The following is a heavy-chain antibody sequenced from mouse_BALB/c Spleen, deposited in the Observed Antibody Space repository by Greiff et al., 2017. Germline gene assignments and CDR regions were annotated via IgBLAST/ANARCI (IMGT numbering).Heavy chain of an antibody. V-gene: IGHV1-7*01. Sequence: VQLQQSGAELAKPGASVKMSCKASGYTFTSYWMHWVKQRPGQGLEWIGYINPSTGYTEYNQKFKDKATLTADKSSSTAYMQLSSLTSEDSAVYYCARYYYGSPSDYWGQGTTLTVSS. CDR2: INPSTGYT. CDR3: ARYYYGSPSDY. J-gene: IGHJ2*01. D-gene: IGHD1-1*01. CDR1: GYTFTSYW.